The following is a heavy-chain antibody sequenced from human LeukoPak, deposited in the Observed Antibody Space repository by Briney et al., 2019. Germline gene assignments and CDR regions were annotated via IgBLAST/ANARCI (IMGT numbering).Heavy chain of an antibody. CDR3: ARYGGYSTDAFDI. J-gene: IGHJ3*02. V-gene: IGHV4-59*12. Sequence: SETLCLTCTVSGGSISSYYWSWIRQPPGKGLEWIGYIYYSGSTYYNPSLKSRVTISVDTSKNKYSLKLRSVTAAHAASYYCARYGGYSTDAFDIWGQGTMLTVSS. CDR2: IYYSGST. CDR1: GGSISSYY. D-gene: IGHD5-12*01.